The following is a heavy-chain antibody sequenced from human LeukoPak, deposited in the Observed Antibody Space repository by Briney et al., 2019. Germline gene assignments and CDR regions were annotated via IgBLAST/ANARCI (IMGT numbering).Heavy chain of an antibody. CDR2: INHSGST. CDR3: ARGTHEPYSSSWYEPFDY. D-gene: IGHD6-13*01. V-gene: IGHV4-34*01. J-gene: IGHJ4*02. CDR1: GGSFSGYY. Sequence: PSETLSLTCAVYGGSFSGYYWSWIRQPPGKGLEWIGEINHSGSTNYNPSLKSRVTISVDTSKNQFSLKLSSVTAADTAVYYCARGTHEPYSSSWYEPFDYWGQGTLVTVSS.